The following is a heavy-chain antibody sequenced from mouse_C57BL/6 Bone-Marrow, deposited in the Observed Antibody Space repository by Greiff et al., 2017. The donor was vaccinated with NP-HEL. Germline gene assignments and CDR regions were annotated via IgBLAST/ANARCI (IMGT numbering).Heavy chain of an antibody. CDR3: AKKSSGGLGIDY. CDR2: IWRGGST. D-gene: IGHD4-1*01. V-gene: IGHV2-5*01. CDR1: GFSLTSYG. Sequence: VKLQESGPGLVQPSQSLSITCTVSGFSLTSYGVHWVRQSPGKGLEWLGVIWRGGSTDYNAAFMSRLSITKDNSKSQVFFKMNSLQADDTAIYYCAKKSSGGLGIDYWGQGTTLTVSS. J-gene: IGHJ2*01.